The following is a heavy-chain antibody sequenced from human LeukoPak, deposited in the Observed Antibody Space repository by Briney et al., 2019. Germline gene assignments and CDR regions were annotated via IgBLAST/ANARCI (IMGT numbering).Heavy chain of an antibody. Sequence: GESLKISCKGSGYSFTNYWIAWVRQMPGKGLEWMGIVYPADSDTRYSPSFQVQVTISADKSISTAYPQWSSLKASDTAIYYCARRGDAFNFDYWGQGTLVSVSS. CDR2: VYPADSDT. J-gene: IGHJ4*02. D-gene: IGHD5-24*01. CDR1: GYSFTNYW. CDR3: ARRGDAFNFDY. V-gene: IGHV5-51*01.